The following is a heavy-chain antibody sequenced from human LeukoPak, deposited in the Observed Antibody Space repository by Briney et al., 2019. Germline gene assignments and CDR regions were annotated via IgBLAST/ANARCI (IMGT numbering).Heavy chain of an antibody. CDR2: IYPGDSDT. V-gene: IGHV5-51*01. CDR3: ARHRSVPAAIYYYYYMDV. CDR1: GYRFTSYW. D-gene: IGHD2-2*01. Sequence: GESLKISCKGSGYRFTSYWIGWVRQMPGKGLEWMGIIYPGDSDTRYSPSFQGQVTISADKSISTAYLQWSSLKASDTAMYYCARHRSVPAAIYYYYYMDVWGKGTTVTVSS. J-gene: IGHJ6*03.